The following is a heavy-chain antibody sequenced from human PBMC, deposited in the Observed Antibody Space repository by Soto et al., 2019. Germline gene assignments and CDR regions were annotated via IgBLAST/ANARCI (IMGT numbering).Heavy chain of an antibody. V-gene: IGHV1-18*04. CDR3: ARDAPDPKEYYGMDV. CDR1: GYTFTSYG. J-gene: IGHJ6*02. CDR2: ISAYNGNT. Sequence: GASVKVSCNASGYTFTSYGISWVRQAPGQGLEWMGWISAYNGNTNYAQKLQGRVTMTTDTSTSTAYMELRSLRSDDTAVYYCARDAPDPKEYYGMDVWGQGTTVTVSS.